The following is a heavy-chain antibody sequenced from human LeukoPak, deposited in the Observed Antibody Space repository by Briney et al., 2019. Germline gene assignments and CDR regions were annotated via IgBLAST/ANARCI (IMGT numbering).Heavy chain of an antibody. CDR3: ARDLYYGSGSYYNETY. D-gene: IGHD3-10*01. CDR2: INPNSGGT. CDR1: GYTFTGYY. J-gene: IGHJ4*02. V-gene: IGHV1-2*02. Sequence: GASVKVSCKASGYTFTGYYMHWVRQAPGQGLEWMGWINPNSGGTNYAQKFQGRVTMTRDTSISTAYMELSRLRSDDTAAYYCARDLYYGSGSYYNETYWGQGTLVTVSS.